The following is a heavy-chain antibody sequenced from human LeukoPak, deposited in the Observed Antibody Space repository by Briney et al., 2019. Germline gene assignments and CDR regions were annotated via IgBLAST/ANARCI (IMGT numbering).Heavy chain of an antibody. Sequence: GASVKVSFKVSGYTFTSYFIHWVQRAPGQGLEWMGLIDTEDGETIYAENFQGRVTIAADTSTDTAYLELTNLRSHDTAVYYCATFPRGPRNCWGQGTLVTVSS. J-gene: IGHJ4*02. CDR2: IDTEDGET. CDR1: GYTFTSYF. CDR3: ATFPRGPRNC. D-gene: IGHD1-14*01. V-gene: IGHV1-69-2*01.